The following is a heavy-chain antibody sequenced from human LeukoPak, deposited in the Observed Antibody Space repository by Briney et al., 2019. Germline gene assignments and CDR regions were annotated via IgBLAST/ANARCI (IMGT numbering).Heavy chain of an antibody. J-gene: IGHJ4*02. Sequence: PSETLSLTCTVSGGSISSYYWSWIRQPAGKGLEWIGRIYTSGSTNYNPSLKSRVTMSVDTSKNQFSLKLSFVTAADTAVYYCAKESVFGVVEDYWGQGTLVTVSS. CDR1: GGSISSYY. CDR3: AKESVFGVVEDY. CDR2: IYTSGST. D-gene: IGHD3-3*01. V-gene: IGHV4-4*07.